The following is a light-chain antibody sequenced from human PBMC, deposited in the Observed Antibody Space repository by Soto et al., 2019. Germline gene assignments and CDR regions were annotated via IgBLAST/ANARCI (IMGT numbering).Light chain of an antibody. J-gene: IGLJ2*01. CDR3: QTWGTGIHVV. Sequence: QPVLTQSPSASASLGASVKLTCTLSSGHSNNAIAWHQQQPEKGPRYLMKVNSDGSHSKGDGIPDRFSGSSSGAERYLIISSLQSEDEADYYCQTWGTGIHVVFGGGTKLTVL. CDR2: VNSDGSH. CDR1: SGHSNNA. V-gene: IGLV4-69*01.